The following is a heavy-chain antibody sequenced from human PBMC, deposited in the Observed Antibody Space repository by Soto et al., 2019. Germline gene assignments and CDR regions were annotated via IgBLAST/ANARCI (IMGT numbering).Heavy chain of an antibody. V-gene: IGHV3-23*01. Sequence: XESLRLSCAASGFTFSSYAMSWVRQAPGKGLEWVSAISGSGGSTYYADSVKGRFTISRDNSKNTLYLQMNSLRAEDTAVYYCAKVGDDYGGNLDYWGQGTLVTVSS. CDR3: AKVGDDYGGNLDY. CDR1: GFTFSSYA. D-gene: IGHD4-17*01. CDR2: ISGSGGST. J-gene: IGHJ4*02.